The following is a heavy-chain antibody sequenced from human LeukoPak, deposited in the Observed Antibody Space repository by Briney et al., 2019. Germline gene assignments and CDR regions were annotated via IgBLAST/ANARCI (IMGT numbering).Heavy chain of an antibody. D-gene: IGHD6-13*01. V-gene: IGHV4-39*07. CDR1: GGSISSSSYY. CDR3: ARIGAAGTRYYFHY. Sequence: SETLSLTCTVSGGSISSSSYYWGWIRQPPGKGLEWIGSIYYSGSTYYNPSLKSRVTISVDTSKNQFSLKLCSVTAADTAVYYCARIGAAGTRYYFHYWSQGTLVTVSS. J-gene: IGHJ4*02. CDR2: IYYSGST.